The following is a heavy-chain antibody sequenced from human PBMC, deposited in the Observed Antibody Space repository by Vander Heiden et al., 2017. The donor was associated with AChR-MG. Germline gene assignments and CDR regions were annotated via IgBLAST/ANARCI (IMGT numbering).Heavy chain of an antibody. CDR1: GFTFGSYS. CDR3: ARVDPFGVVITRDY. V-gene: IGHV3-21*01. CDR2: ISSSSSYI. Sequence: EVQLVESGGGLVKPAGSLRLSCAASGFTFGSYSMNWVRQAPGKGLEWVSSISSSSSYIYYADSVKGRFTISRDNAKNSLYLQMNSLRAEDTAVYYCARVDPFGVVITRDYWGQGTLVTVSS. D-gene: IGHD3-3*01. J-gene: IGHJ4*02.